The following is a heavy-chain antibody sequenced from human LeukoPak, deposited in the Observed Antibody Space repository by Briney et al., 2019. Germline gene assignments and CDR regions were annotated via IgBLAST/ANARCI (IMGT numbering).Heavy chain of an antibody. CDR3: ARVREYYGSGSYFYYYYYYMDV. CDR2: INPNSGGT. D-gene: IGHD3-10*01. V-gene: IGHV1-2*02. Sequence: GASVKVSCKASGYTFTGYYMHWVRQAPGQGLEWMGWINPNSGGTNYAQKSQGRVTMTRDTSISTAYMELRSLRSDDTAVYYCARVREYYGSGSYFYYYYYYMDVWGKGTTVTVSS. CDR1: GYTFTGYY. J-gene: IGHJ6*03.